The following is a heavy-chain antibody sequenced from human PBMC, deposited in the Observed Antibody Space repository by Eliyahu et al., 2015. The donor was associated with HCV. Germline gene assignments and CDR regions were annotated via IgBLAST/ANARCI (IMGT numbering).Heavy chain of an antibody. Sequence: QVQLQESGPGLVKPSETLSLTCTVSGGSIXTYYWSWIRQPPGKGLEWIGYIHYSGSTNYNPSLKSRVTISLDTSNNQFSLNLTSVTAADTAMYYCASGGGGIAVTGTGGWFDPWGQGTLVTVSS. J-gene: IGHJ5*02. CDR3: ASGGGGIAVTGTGGWFDP. CDR2: IHYSGST. D-gene: IGHD6-19*01. V-gene: IGHV4-59*01. CDR1: GGSIXTYY.